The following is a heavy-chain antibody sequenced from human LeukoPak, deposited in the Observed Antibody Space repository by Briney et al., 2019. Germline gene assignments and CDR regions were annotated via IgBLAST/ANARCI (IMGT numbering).Heavy chain of an antibody. CDR2: IYTSGST. CDR3: ARVTIFGVVKN. J-gene: IGHJ4*02. Sequence: SETLSLTCNVSGGSISSGSYYWSWIRQPAGKGLEWIGRIYTSGSTNYNPSLKSRVTISVDTSKNQFSLKLSSVTAADTAVYYCARVTIFGVVKNWGQGTLVTVSS. CDR1: GGSISSGSYY. D-gene: IGHD3-3*01. V-gene: IGHV4-61*02.